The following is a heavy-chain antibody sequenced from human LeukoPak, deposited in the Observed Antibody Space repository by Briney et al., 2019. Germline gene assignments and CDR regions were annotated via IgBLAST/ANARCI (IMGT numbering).Heavy chain of an antibody. D-gene: IGHD2-8*01. CDR2: INAGNGNT. CDR3: ARLKYCTNGVCYAGFDY. J-gene: IGHJ4*02. Sequence: WASVKVSCKASGYTFTSYAMHWVRQAPGQRLEWMGWINAGNGNTKYSQKSQGRVTITRDTSADTAYMELSSLRSEDTAVYYCARLKYCTNGVCYAGFDYWGQGTLVTVSS. CDR1: GYTFTSYA. V-gene: IGHV1-3*01.